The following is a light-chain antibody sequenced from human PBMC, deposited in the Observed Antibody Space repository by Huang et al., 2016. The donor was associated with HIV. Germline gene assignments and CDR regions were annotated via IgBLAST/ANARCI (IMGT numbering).Light chain of an antibody. CDR2: GSA. J-gene: IGKJ1*01. CDR1: QSVFKN. V-gene: IGKV3-15*01. CDR3: QQYNTSPRT. Sequence: ENLMTQSPSNLSVSPGESATLSCRASQSVFKNLAWYQQTPGQAPKLLIYGSATRASGIPARFSGSVSGTDFTLTSSSLQSEDFAVYYCQQYNTSPRTFGQGTKVEV.